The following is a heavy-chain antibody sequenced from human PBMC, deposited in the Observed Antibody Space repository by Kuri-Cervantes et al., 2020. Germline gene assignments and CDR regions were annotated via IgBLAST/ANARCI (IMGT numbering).Heavy chain of an antibody. CDR1: GFTVSSNY. CDR2: IYYSGST. D-gene: IGHD2-15*01. Sequence: LRLSCAASGFTVSSNYMSWVRQPPGKGLEWIGYIYYSGSTYYNPSLKSRVTVSVDTSKIQFSLKLSSVTAADTAVYYCARDCSGGSCPTEYYGMDVWGQGTTVTVSS. CDR3: ARDCSGGSCPTEYYGMDV. J-gene: IGHJ6*02. V-gene: IGHV4-30-4*08.